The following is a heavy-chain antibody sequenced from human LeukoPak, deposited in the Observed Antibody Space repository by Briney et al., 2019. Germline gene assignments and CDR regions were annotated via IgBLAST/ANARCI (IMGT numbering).Heavy chain of an antibody. V-gene: IGHV4-34*01. CDR3: AREGRRTGADAFDI. CDR1: GGSFSGYY. D-gene: IGHD1-26*01. Sequence: SETLSLTCAVYGGSFSGYYWSWIRQPPGKGLEWIGEINHSGSTNYNPSLKSRVTISVDTSKNQFSLKLSSVTAADTAVYYCAREGRRTGADAFDIWGQGTMVTVSS. J-gene: IGHJ3*02. CDR2: INHSGST.